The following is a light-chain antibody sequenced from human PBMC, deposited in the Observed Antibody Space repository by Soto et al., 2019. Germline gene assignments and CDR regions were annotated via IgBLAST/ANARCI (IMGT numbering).Light chain of an antibody. Sequence: DIQMTQSPSTLSASAGDRVTMTCRASQSISSWLAWYQQKPGKAPKLLIYDASSLESGVPSRFSGSGSGTEFTLTISSLQPDDFATYYCQQYNSYSPNTFGQGTNVDIK. CDR1: QSISSW. J-gene: IGKJ1*01. V-gene: IGKV1-5*01. CDR3: QQYNSYSPNT. CDR2: DAS.